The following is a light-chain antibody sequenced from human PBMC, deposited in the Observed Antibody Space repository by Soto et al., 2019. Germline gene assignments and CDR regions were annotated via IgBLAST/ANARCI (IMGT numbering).Light chain of an antibody. CDR2: GAS. CDR1: QSISSNY. Sequence: VLTQSPDNLSLSPGARANLSCRASQSISSNYLAWYQQKPGQAPRLLIYGASRRATGIPDRFSGSGSGTGFTLTISRLEPEDFAVYYCQQYGSSPLGTFGQGTKVEIK. V-gene: IGKV3-20*01. CDR3: QQYGSSPLGT. J-gene: IGKJ1*01.